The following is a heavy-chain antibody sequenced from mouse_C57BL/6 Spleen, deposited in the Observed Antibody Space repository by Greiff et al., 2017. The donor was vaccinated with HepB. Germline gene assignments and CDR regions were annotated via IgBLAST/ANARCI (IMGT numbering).Heavy chain of an antibody. CDR1: GYTFTSYW. Sequence: QVHVKQPGAELVKPGASVKLSCKASGYTFTSYWMHWVKQRPGQGLEWIGMIHPNSGSTNYNEKFKSKATLTVDKSSSTAYMQLSSLTSEDSAVYYCARPVVPSYWYFDVWGTGTTVTVSS. J-gene: IGHJ1*03. CDR2: IHPNSGST. D-gene: IGHD1-1*01. CDR3: ARPVVPSYWYFDV. V-gene: IGHV1-64*01.